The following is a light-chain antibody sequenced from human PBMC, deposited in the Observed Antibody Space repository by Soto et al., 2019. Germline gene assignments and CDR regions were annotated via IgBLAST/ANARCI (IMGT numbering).Light chain of an antibody. CDR2: EDS. CDR3: ASPGGRGTVV. Sequence: QSALTQPASVSGSPGQSITISCTGTSSDVGKYNLVSWYQQHPAKAHKLMIYEDSKRPSGVSNRCSGSKSGNTASLTISGLQAEEDADYYCASPGGRGTVVFGGGTKLTVL. CDR1: SSDVGKYNL. V-gene: IGLV2-23*01. J-gene: IGLJ3*02.